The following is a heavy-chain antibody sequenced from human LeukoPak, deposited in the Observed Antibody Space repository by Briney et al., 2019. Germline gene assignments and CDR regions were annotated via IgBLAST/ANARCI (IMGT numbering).Heavy chain of an antibody. J-gene: IGHJ4*02. CDR3: AKATIVVVPAAIVDY. D-gene: IGHD2-2*02. Sequence: GGSLRLSCAASGFTFSSYAMTWVRQAPGEGLEWVSAISVSGGTTYYADSVKGRFTISRDNSKNTLYLQMNSLRAEDTAVYYCAKATIVVVPAAIVDYWGQGTLVTVSS. CDR2: ISVSGGTT. CDR1: GFTFSSYA. V-gene: IGHV3-23*01.